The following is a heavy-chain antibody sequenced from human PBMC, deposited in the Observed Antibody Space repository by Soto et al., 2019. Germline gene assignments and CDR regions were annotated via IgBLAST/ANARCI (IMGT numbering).Heavy chain of an antibody. J-gene: IGHJ6*03. Sequence: ASVKVSCKVSGSTFTSNGIGWVRQAPGQGLEWMGGIITYNENMDSATKFQDRLTMTTDTSTTTAYMELSNLRSDDTALYYCAYVGGTTTGDYSFDLWG. CDR2: IITYNENM. V-gene: IGHV1-18*04. D-gene: IGHD1-26*01. CDR1: GSTFTSNG. CDR3: AYVGGTTTGDYSFDL.